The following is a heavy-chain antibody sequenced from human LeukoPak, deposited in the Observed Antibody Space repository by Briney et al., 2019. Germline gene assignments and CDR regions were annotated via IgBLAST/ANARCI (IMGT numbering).Heavy chain of an antibody. CDR2: IKQDGSEK. V-gene: IGHV3-7*01. D-gene: IGHD3-3*01. CDR3: ARLKDRRRYYDFWSGQNRYYMDV. Sequence: PGGSLRLSCAASGFTFSSYWMSWVRQAPGKGLEWVANIKQDGSEKYYVDSVKGRFTISRDNAKNSLYLQMNSLRAEDTAVCYCARLKDRRRYYDFWSGQNRYYMDVWGKGTTVTVSS. J-gene: IGHJ6*03. CDR1: GFTFSSYW.